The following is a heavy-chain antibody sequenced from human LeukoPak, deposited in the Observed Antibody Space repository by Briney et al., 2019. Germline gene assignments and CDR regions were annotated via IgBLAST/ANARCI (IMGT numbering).Heavy chain of an antibody. Sequence: PSETLSLTCTVSGGSISSGGYYWSWLRQPPGKGLEWIGYIYYTGNTNYNPSLKSPIPISVHTSKTQFFLNLSSVTAADTAVYYCARRIGGSSRVDFWGQGTLVTVSS. V-gene: IGHV4-61*08. D-gene: IGHD6-6*01. J-gene: IGHJ4*02. CDR2: IYYTGNT. CDR1: GGSISSGGYY. CDR3: ARRIGGSSRVDF.